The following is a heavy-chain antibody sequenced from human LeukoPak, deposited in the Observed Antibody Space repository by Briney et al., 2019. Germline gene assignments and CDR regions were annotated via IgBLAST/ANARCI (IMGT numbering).Heavy chain of an antibody. Sequence: GGSLRLSCAASGFTFSSYSMNWVRQAPGKGLEWVSSISSSSSYIYYADSVKGRFTISRDNAKNSLYLQMNSLRAEDTPVYYCARDLRYLGGTRCQEGAYRGEGPLVTSSS. CDR1: GFTFSSYS. J-gene: IGHJ4*02. V-gene: IGHV3-21*01. CDR2: ISSSSSYI. CDR3: ARDLRYLGGTRCQEGAY. D-gene: IGHD3-9*01.